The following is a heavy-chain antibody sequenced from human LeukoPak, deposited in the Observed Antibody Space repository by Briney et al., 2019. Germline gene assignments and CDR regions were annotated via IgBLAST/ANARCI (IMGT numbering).Heavy chain of an antibody. Sequence: EASVKVSRKASGGTLSRYALSWVRQAPGQGLEWMGGIIPILGIANYAQKFQGRVTITADKSTNTAYMEMSSLRAEDTAVYYCARDHHRTTDAFDIWGQGTMVTVSS. V-gene: IGHV1-69*10. CDR3: ARDHHRTTDAFDI. J-gene: IGHJ3*02. D-gene: IGHD4-17*01. CDR2: IIPILGIA. CDR1: GGTLSRYA.